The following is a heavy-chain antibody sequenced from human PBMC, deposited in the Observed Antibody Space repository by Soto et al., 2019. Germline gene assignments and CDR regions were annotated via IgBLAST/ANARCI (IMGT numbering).Heavy chain of an antibody. CDR3: ARGGGNDPFDS. D-gene: IGHD5-12*01. J-gene: IGHJ4*02. Sequence: QLRLQETGSGVVRTSETLSLTCTVSGGSITHGGFSWSWIRQSPGKGLEWIGYIGHLENTYLHPTFKSRLTMSIDRSKNQFSLNLSSVTAADRAVYYCARGGGNDPFDSWGQGGLVSVSS. CDR1: GGSITHGGFS. V-gene: IGHV4-30-2*06. CDR2: IGHLENT.